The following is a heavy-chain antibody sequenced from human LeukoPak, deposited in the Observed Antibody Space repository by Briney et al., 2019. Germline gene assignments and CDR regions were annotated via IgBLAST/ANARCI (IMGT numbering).Heavy chain of an antibody. J-gene: IGHJ5*02. CDR1: GFTFTSSA. Sequence: SVKVSCKASGFTFTSSAVQWVRQARGQRLEWIGWIVVGSGNTNYAQKFQERVTITRDMSISTAYMELSSLRSEDAAVYYCAAGLGESSGYYYVFGLSWGQGTLVTVSS. CDR2: IVVGSGNT. V-gene: IGHV1-58*01. CDR3: AAGLGESSGYYYVFGLS. D-gene: IGHD3-22*01.